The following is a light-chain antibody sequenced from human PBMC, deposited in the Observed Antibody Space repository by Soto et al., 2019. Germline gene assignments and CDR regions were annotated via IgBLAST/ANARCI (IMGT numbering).Light chain of an antibody. CDR1: QSVSSSY. V-gene: IGKV3-20*01. Sequence: EIVLTQSPGTLSLSPGERATLSCRASQSVSSSYLAWYQQQPGQAPMLLIYGASSRATGIPDSFSGSGSGTDFTLTISRLEPEDFAVYYCPQYGSSPWTFGQGTQVEIK. CDR2: GAS. J-gene: IGKJ1*01. CDR3: PQYGSSPWT.